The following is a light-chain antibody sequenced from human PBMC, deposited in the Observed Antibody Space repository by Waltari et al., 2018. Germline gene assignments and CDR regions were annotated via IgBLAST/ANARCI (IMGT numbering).Light chain of an antibody. J-gene: IGLJ2*01. CDR1: SSDVGNYDF. V-gene: IGLV2-23*02. CDR2: EVN. CDR3: CSYATRNTPVA. Sequence: QSALTQPASVSGSPGQSITISCTGSSSDVGNYDFVSWYQKYPGKAPKVIIYEVNKRPSGVSDRFSGAKSGNTASLTISGIQPEDEADYHCCSYATRNTPVAFGGGTKVTLL.